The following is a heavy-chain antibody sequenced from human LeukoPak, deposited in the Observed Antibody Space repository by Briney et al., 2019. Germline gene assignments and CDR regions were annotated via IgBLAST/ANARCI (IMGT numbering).Heavy chain of an antibody. J-gene: IGHJ4*02. V-gene: IGHV3-23*01. Sequence: GGSLRLSCAAPGFTFSSYGMSWVRQAPGKGLEWVSGISDSGGSIYYAQSVKGRFTISRDNSKNTLYLQMNSLRAEDTAVYYCAKDLKQLANFDYWGQGTLVTVSS. CDR1: GFTFSSYG. CDR2: ISDSGGSI. D-gene: IGHD6-6*01. CDR3: AKDLKQLANFDY.